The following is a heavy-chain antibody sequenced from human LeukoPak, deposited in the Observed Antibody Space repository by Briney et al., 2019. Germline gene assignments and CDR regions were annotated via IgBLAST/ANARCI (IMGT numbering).Heavy chain of an antibody. D-gene: IGHD3-10*01. J-gene: IGHJ4*02. V-gene: IGHV4-38-2*01. CDR3: ARGRLLWFGELAY. CDR1: GYSISSGYY. CDR2: IYHSGST. Sequence: SETLSLTCAVSGYSISSGYYWGWIRQPPGKGLEWIGSIYHSGSTNYNPSLKSRVTISVDTSKNQFSLKLSSVTAADTAVYYCARGRLLWFGELAYWGQGTLVTVSS.